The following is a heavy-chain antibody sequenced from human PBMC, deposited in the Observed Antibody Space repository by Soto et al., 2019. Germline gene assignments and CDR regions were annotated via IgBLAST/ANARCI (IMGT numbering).Heavy chain of an antibody. CDR2: VYHSGTT. CDR1: NGSISDRNW. CDR3: ARGCTTVAWLDS. J-gene: IGHJ5*02. V-gene: IGHV4-4*02. Sequence: QVQLQESGPGLVKPSGTLSLTCAVTNGSISDRNWWTWVRQPPGKGLESIGQVYHSGTTDYNPSLESRVSMSVGQPRNQFSLNVTSVSAAVTAVYFCARGCTTVAWLDSWGQRPLVTVSS. D-gene: IGHD4-17*01.